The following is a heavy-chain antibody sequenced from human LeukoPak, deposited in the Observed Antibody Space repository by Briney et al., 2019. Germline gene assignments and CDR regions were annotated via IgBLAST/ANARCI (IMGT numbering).Heavy chain of an antibody. D-gene: IGHD3-3*01. V-gene: IGHV2-5*01. CDR3: AHSPLSYYDFWSGYSNTYYFDY. J-gene: IGHJ4*02. Sequence: SGPTLVKPTQTLTLTCTFSGFSLSTSGVGAGWIRQPPGKALEWLALIYWNDDKRYSPSLKSRLTITKDTSKNQVVLTMTNMDPVDTATYYCAHSPLSYYDFWSGYSNTYYFDYWGQGTLVTVSS. CDR2: IYWNDDK. CDR1: GFSLSTSGVG.